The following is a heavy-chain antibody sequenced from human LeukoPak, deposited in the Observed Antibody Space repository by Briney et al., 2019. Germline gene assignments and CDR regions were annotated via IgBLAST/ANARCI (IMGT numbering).Heavy chain of an antibody. CDR2: IYTSGST. CDR3: ARDQPKAVAGHYYYYYYMDV. D-gene: IGHD6-19*01. J-gene: IGHJ6*03. CDR1: GGSISSYY. V-gene: IGHV4-4*07. Sequence: SETLSLTCTASGGSISSYYWSWIRQPAGKGLEWIGRIYTSGSTNYNPSLKSRVTISVDKSKNQFSLKLSSVTAADTAVYYCARDQPKAVAGHYYYYYYMDVWGKGTTVTVSS.